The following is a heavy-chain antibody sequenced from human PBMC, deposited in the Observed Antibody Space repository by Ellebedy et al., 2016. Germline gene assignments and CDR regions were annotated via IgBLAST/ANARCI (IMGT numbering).Heavy chain of an antibody. Sequence: ASVKVSXXASGYTFTSYYMHWVRQAPGQGLEWMGIINPSGGSTSYAQKFQGRVTMTRDTSTSTVYMELSSLRSEDTAVYYCARDRPIAAAGTRWFDPWGQGTLVTVSS. CDR1: GYTFTSYY. D-gene: IGHD6-13*01. CDR2: INPSGGST. V-gene: IGHV1-46*01. J-gene: IGHJ5*02. CDR3: ARDRPIAAAGTRWFDP.